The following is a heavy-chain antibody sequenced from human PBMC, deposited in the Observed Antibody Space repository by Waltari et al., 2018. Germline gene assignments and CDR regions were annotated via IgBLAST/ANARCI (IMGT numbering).Heavy chain of an antibody. Sequence: QVQLVQSGAEVKKPGSSVKVSCKASGGTFSSYAISWVRQAPGQGLEWMGGILPIFGTANYAHKFQGRVTSTADESTSTAYMELSSLRSEDTAVYYCARVPLAAQDYAFDIWGQGTMVTVSS. J-gene: IGHJ3*02. CDR1: GGTFSSYA. D-gene: IGHD6-13*01. CDR2: ILPIFGTA. V-gene: IGHV1-69*13. CDR3: ARVPLAAQDYAFDI.